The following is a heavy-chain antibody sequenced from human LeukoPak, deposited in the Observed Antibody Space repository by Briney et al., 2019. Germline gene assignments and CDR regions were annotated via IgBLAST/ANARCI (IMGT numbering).Heavy chain of an antibody. CDR1: GGSFSGDF. V-gene: IGHV4-34*01. CDR3: ARGGTYSSSWFGYYYYYMDV. CDR2: INHSGST. D-gene: IGHD6-13*01. J-gene: IGHJ6*03. Sequence: SETLSLTCAVYGGSFSGDFWSWIRQPPGKGLEWIGEINHSGSTNYNPSLKSRVTISVDTSKNQFSLKLSSVTAADTAVYYCARGGTYSSSWFGYYYYYMDVWGKGTTVTVSS.